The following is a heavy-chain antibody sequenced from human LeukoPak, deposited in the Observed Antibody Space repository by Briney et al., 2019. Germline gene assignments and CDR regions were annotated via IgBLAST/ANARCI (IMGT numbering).Heavy chain of an antibody. V-gene: IGHV5-51*01. CDR2: IYFGDSHT. D-gene: IGHD6-13*01. J-gene: IGHJ4*02. CDR3: ATSAGSSSSWEFDY. CDR1: GNRFTSYW. Sequence: HGESLKISCKGSGNRFTSYWIGWVRQMPGKGLEWMGIIYFGDSHTRYSPSFQGQVTISANKSISTAYLQWSSLKASDTAIYYCATSAGSSSSWEFDYWGQGTLVTVSS.